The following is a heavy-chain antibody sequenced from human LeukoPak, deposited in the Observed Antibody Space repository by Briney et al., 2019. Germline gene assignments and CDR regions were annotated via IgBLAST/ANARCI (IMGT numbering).Heavy chain of an antibody. CDR2: ISAYNGNT. CDR1: GYTFTSYG. D-gene: IGHD5-18*01. J-gene: IGHJ6*03. V-gene: IGHV1-18*01. Sequence: ASVKVSCKASGYTFTSYGISWVRQAPGQGLEWMGGISAYNGNTNYAQKLQGRVTMTTDTSTSTAYMELRSLRSDDTAVYYCARGPGIQLWRFDYYYMDVWGKGTTVTVSS. CDR3: ARGPGIQLWRFDYYYMDV.